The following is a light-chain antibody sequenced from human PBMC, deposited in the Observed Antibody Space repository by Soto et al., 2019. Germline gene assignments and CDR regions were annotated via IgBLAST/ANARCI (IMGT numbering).Light chain of an antibody. CDR1: QSVSSSY. V-gene: IGKV3-20*01. J-gene: IGKJ2*01. CDR2: GAS. CDR3: QQYGSSLMYT. Sequence: EIVLTQSPGTLSLSPGERATLSCRASQSVSSSYLAWYQQKPGQAPRLLIYGASNRATGIPARFSGSGSGTDFPLTISRLEPEDFAVYYCQQYGSSLMYTFGQGTKLEIK.